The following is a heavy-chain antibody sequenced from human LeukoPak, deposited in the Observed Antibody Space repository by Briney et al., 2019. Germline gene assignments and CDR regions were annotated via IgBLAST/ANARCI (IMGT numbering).Heavy chain of an antibody. CDR1: GFTFSSYA. J-gene: IGHJ4*02. CDR3: TNEAPFDY. V-gene: IGHV3-23*01. CDR2: ISGSGGST. Sequence: GESLRLSCAAAGFTFSSYAMSWVRQAPGKGLEWVSAISGSGGSTYYADSVKGRFTISRDNSRDTLYLQMNSLKTEDTAVYYCTNEAPFDYWGQGTLVTVSS.